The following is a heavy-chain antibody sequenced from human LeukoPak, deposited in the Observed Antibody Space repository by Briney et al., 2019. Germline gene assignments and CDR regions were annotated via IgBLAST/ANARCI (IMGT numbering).Heavy chain of an antibody. CDR3: TREEGSTDH. V-gene: IGHV3-74*01. Sequence: PGGSPRLSCAASGFTLSNHWMHWVRQAPGKGLVWVSHINGDGSETNYADSVRGRFTISRDNAKNTLYLQMNSLRVDDTAVYYCTREEGSTDHWGQGTLVTVSS. CDR1: GFTLSNHW. J-gene: IGHJ4*02. CDR2: INGDGSET. D-gene: IGHD5/OR15-5a*01.